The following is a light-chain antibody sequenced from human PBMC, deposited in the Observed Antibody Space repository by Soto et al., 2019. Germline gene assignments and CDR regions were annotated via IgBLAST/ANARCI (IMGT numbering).Light chain of an antibody. CDR3: GFCTTTSPWV. V-gene: IGLV2-18*01. CDR2: EVT. J-gene: IGLJ3*02. CDR1: SSDFDIYNR. Sequence: QSALTQPPSVSGSPGQSVTISCTGASSDFDIYNRVSWYQKPPGTAPKLLIYEVTHRPSGIPDRFSGSKSGNTASLTISGLHAEDEADDYFGFCTTTSPWVFGGGTKLTV.